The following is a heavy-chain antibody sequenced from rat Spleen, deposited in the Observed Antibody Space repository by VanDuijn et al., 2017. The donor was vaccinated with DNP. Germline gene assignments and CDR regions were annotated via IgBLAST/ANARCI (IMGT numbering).Heavy chain of an antibody. J-gene: IGHJ2*01. Sequence: EVQLVESGGGLVQPGRSLKLSCAASGFTFSDYYMAWVRQAPKKGLEWVASISYEGSSPYYGDSVKGRFTISRDNAKSTLYLQMNSLRSEDTATDYCARHMGEIDYWGQGVMVTVSS. V-gene: IGHV5-22*01. CDR3: ARHMGEIDY. CDR1: GFTFSDYY. D-gene: IGHD1-7*01. CDR2: ISYEGSSP.